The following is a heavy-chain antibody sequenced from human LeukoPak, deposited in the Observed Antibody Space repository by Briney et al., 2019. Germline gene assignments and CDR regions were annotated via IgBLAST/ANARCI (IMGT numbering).Heavy chain of an antibody. CDR2: SSGSGGST. J-gene: IGHJ4*02. D-gene: IGHD3-22*01. Sequence: GGSLRLSCAASGFTFSSYAMSLVRQAPGKGLEWVSASSGSGGSTYYADSVKGRFTISRDNSKNTLYLQMNSLRAEDTAVYYCAKTRLVTSSSNYYDSSGYITPQDYWGQGTLVTVSS. CDR3: AKTRLVTSSSNYYDSSGYITPQDY. V-gene: IGHV3-23*01. CDR1: GFTFSSYA.